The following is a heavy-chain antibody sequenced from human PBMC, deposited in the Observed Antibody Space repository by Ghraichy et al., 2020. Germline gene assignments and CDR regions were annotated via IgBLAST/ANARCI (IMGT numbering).Heavy chain of an antibody. V-gene: IGHV1-2*04. CDR3: AREYYDILTGSLTPSRNHNWFDP. J-gene: IGHJ5*02. CDR2: INPNSGGT. Sequence: ASVKVSCKASGYTFTGYYMHWVRQAPGQGLEWMGWINPNSGGTNYAQKFQGWVTMTRDTSISTAYMELSRLRSDDTAVYYCAREYYDILTGSLTPSRNHNWFDPWGQGTLVTVSS. CDR1: GYTFTGYY. D-gene: IGHD3-9*01.